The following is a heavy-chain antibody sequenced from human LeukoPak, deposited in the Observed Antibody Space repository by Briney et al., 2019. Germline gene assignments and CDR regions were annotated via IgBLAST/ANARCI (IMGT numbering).Heavy chain of an antibody. V-gene: IGHV3-23*01. CDR1: GFTFSSYA. Sequence: GGSLRLSCAASGFTFSSYAMSWLRQAPGKGLEWVSAISGSGGSTYYAESVKGRFTISRDNSKNTLYLQMNSLRAEDTAVYYCAKDKEQWLGNWYFDLWGRGTLVTVSS. CDR3: AKDKEQWLGNWYFDL. D-gene: IGHD6-19*01. J-gene: IGHJ2*01. CDR2: ISGSGGST.